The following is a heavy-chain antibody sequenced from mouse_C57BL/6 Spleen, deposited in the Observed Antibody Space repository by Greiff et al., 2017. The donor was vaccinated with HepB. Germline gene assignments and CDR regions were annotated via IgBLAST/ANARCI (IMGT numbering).Heavy chain of an antibody. CDR1: GYTFTNYW. J-gene: IGHJ4*01. Sequence: QVQLQQSGAELVRPGTSVKMSCKASGYTFTNYWIGWAKQRPGHGLEWIGDIYPGGGYTNYNEKFKGKATLTADKSSSTAYMQFSSLTSEDSAIYYCAREGITTGVPYAMDYWGQGTSVTVSS. D-gene: IGHD1-1*01. V-gene: IGHV1-63*01. CDR3: AREGITTGVPYAMDY. CDR2: IYPGGGYT.